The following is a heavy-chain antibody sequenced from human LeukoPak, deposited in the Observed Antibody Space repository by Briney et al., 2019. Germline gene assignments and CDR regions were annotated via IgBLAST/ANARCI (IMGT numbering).Heavy chain of an antibody. CDR3: ARYYALLRGDWFDP. Sequence: TSETLSLTCAVYGGSFSGYYWSWIRQPPGKGLEWIGEINHSGSTNYNPSLKSRVTISVDTSKNQFSLKLSSVTAADTAVYYCARYYALLRGDWFDPWGQGTLVTVSS. V-gene: IGHV4-34*01. J-gene: IGHJ5*02. CDR2: INHSGST. D-gene: IGHD1-26*01. CDR1: GGSFSGYY.